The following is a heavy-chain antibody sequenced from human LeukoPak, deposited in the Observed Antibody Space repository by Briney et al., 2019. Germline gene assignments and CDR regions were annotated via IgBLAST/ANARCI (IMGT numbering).Heavy chain of an antibody. D-gene: IGHD1-1*01. V-gene: IGHV4-34*01. CDR2: INHSGST. Sequence: SETLSLTCAVYGGSFSGNYWSWIRQPPGKGLEWIGEINHSGSTNYNPSLKSRVTISVDTSKNQFSLKLSSVTAADTAVYYCATAGNWNDSDYYYYYGMDVWGQGTTVTVSS. CDR3: ATAGNWNDSDYYYYYGMDV. CDR1: GGSFSGNY. J-gene: IGHJ6*02.